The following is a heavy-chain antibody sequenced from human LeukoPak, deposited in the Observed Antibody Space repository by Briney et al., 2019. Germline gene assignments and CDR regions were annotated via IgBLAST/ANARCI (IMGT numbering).Heavy chain of an antibody. V-gene: IGHV5-51*01. CDR2: IYPGDSDT. CDR3: ARIAAAGLSDFDY. J-gene: IGHJ4*02. CDR1: GYSFTSYW. D-gene: IGHD6-13*01. Sequence: GASLQISCQGSGYSFTSYWIGWVRPMPGKGLEWMGIIYPGDSDTRYSPSFQGQVTISADKSISTAYLQWSSLKASDTAMYYCARIAAAGLSDFDYWGQGTLVTVSS.